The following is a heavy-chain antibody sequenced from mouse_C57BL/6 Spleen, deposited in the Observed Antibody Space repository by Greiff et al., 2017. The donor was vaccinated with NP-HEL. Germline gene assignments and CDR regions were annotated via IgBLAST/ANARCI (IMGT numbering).Heavy chain of an antibody. CDR1: GYTFTSYW. V-gene: IGHV1-52*01. Sequence: QVQLQQPRAELVRPGSSVKLSCKASGYTFTSYWMHWVKQRPIQGLEWIGNIDPSDSETHYNQKFKDKATLTVDKSSSTAYMQLSSLTSEDSAVYYCAKDGYDGPHYWYFDVWGTGTTVTVSS. D-gene: IGHD2-2*01. J-gene: IGHJ1*03. CDR2: IDPSDSET. CDR3: AKDGYDGPHYWYFDV.